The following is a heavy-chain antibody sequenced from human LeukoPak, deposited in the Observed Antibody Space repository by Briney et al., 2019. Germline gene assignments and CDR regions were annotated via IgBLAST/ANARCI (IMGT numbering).Heavy chain of an antibody. V-gene: IGHV3-48*01. Sequence: PGGSLRLSCEASGFTFSSSAMNWVRQAPGKGLEWLSYISSSSSPIYYADSVKGRFTISRDNAKNSVYLQMNSLRVEDTAVYYCAKGGSHNSGDLWGQGTLVTVSS. CDR3: AKGGSHNSGDL. D-gene: IGHD1-26*01. CDR2: ISSSSSPI. J-gene: IGHJ4*02. CDR1: GFTFSSSA.